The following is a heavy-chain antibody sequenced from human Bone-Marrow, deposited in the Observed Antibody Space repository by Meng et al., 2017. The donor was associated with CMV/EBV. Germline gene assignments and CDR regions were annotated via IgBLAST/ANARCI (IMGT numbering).Heavy chain of an antibody. CDR3: ARAPLKEVVGATFMGMDV. CDR1: GGSISSGGYY. V-gene: IGHV4-31*03. D-gene: IGHD1-26*01. J-gene: IGHJ6*02. CDR2: IYYSGST. Sequence: SETLSLTCTVSGGSISSGGYYWSWIRQHPGKGLEWIGYIYYSGSTYYNPSLKSRVTISVDTSKNQFSLKLSSVTAADTAVYYCARAPLKEVVGATFMGMDVWGQGTTVTVSS.